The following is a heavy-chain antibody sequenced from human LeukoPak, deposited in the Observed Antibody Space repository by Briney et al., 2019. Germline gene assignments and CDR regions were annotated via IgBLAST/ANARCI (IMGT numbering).Heavy chain of an antibody. J-gene: IGHJ4*02. V-gene: IGHV3-21*01. D-gene: IGHD3-3*01. CDR3: ARGGGLRFLEWLSPFVDY. CDR2: ISSSSSYI. Sequence: PGRSLRLSCVASGFPFSNYAMSWVRQAPGKGLEWVSSISSSSSYIYYADSVKGRFTISRDNAKNSLYLQMNSLRAEDTAVYYCARGGGLRFLEWLSPFVDYWGQGTLVTVSS. CDR1: GFPFSNYA.